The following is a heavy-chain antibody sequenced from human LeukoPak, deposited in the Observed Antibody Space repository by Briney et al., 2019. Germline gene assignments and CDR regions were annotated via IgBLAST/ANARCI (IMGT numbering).Heavy chain of an antibody. CDR3: ARDVPRTSGP. V-gene: IGHV3-74*01. CDR1: EFTFSAYW. J-gene: IGHJ5*02. D-gene: IGHD3-10*01. CDR2: IRGDGSMT. Sequence: GGSLRLSCAASEFTFSAYWMHWVRQAPGKGLVWVSRIRGDGSMTNYADSVKGRFTISRDNAKNTLYLQMNSLRAEDTAVYYCARDVPRTSGPWGQGTLVTVSS.